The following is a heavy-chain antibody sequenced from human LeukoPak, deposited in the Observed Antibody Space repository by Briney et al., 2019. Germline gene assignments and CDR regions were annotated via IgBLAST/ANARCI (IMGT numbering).Heavy chain of an antibody. CDR3: AGGRDGASAY. V-gene: IGHV3-48*03. D-gene: IGHD5-24*01. Sequence: PGGSLRLSCAASGFTFSGYEMNWVRQAPGKGQEWVSYISNYGTTIYYADSVKGRFTISRDNAKNTLYLQMNSLRAEDTAVYFCAGGRDGASAYCGQGALVTVSS. CDR1: GFTFSGYE. J-gene: IGHJ4*02. CDR2: ISNYGTTI.